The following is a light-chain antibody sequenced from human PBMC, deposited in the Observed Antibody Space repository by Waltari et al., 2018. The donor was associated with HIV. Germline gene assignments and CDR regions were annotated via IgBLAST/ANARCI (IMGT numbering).Light chain of an antibody. CDR2: EIT. V-gene: IGLV2-14*01. Sequence: QSALTQPASVSGSPGQSITISCTGTNRDVGGDNYVSWYQQHPGKAPNLLIYEITNRPSGISNRFSGSKSGNTASMTISGLQAEDEADYYCSSYTTTTTVLFGGGTKLTVL. CDR3: SSYTTTTTVL. J-gene: IGLJ2*01. CDR1: NRDVGGDNY.